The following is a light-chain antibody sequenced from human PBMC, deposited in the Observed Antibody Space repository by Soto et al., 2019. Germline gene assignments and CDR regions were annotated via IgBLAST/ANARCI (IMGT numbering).Light chain of an antibody. J-gene: IGKJ4*01. CDR2: NAS. V-gene: IGKV3D-15*01. CDR3: QHYDTWPLA. CDR1: QSVSSN. Sequence: EIVMTQSPATLSVSPGERATLSCRASQSVSSNLAWYQQKPGQPPRLLIYNASTRATDIPARFSGGGSGTELTLTISSLQSEDLGLYHCQHYDTWPLAFGGGTKVHI.